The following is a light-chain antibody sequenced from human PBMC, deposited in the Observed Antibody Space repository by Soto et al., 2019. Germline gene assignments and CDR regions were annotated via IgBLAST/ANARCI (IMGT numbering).Light chain of an antibody. CDR3: QQYNSYSPWS. V-gene: IGKV1-5*01. J-gene: IGKJ1*01. CDR1: QSISGW. CDR2: DAP. Sequence: DIQMTQSPATLSASVGDRVTITCRASQSISGWLAWYQQKPGKAPKLLIYDAPSLESGVPSRFSGSGSGTEFTLTINSLQPDDFAAYFCQQYNSYSPWSFGQGTTVEIK.